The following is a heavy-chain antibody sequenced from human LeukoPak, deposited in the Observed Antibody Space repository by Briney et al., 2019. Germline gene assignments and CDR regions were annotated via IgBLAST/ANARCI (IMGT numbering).Heavy chain of an antibody. V-gene: IGHV3-7*01. Sequence: GGSLRLSCAASGFTFSSYWMGWVRQAPGKRLEWVANMNIDGSEKYYADSAKGRFTISRDNARNSVCLQMNSLRVEDTAVHYCARDPVEWELLLDYWGQGTLVTVSS. CDR1: GFTFSSYW. CDR2: MNIDGSEK. CDR3: ARDPVEWELLLDY. J-gene: IGHJ4*02. D-gene: IGHD1-26*01.